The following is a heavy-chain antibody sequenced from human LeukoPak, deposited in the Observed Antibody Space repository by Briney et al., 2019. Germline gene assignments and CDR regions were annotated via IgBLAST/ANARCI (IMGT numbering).Heavy chain of an antibody. D-gene: IGHD3-10*01. CDR1: GFTFSNYG. Sequence: GGSLRLSCAASGFTFSNYGMCWFRQAPGKGLEWVGRIKSKTDGGTTDYAAPVKGRFTISRDDSKNTLYLQMNSLKTEDTAVYYCTTSGVLWFGELSYWGQGTLVTVSS. CDR3: TTSGVLWFGELSY. CDR2: IKSKTDGGTT. J-gene: IGHJ4*02. V-gene: IGHV3-15*01.